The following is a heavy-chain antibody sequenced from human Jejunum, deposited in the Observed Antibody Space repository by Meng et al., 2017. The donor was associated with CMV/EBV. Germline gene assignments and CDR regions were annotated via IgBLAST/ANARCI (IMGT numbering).Heavy chain of an antibody. J-gene: IGHJ3*02. CDR2: IRHDGGEQ. CDR1: FSFRLYG. D-gene: IGHD3-16*01. CDR3: AKPQPSTIVGGYGFDI. Sequence: FSFRLYGMPWVRQAPGKGLEWVAYIRHDGGEQHYADSVKGRFTISRDNSQNTLFIQMNSLRPEDTAAYYCAKPQPSTIVGGYGFDIWGHGTVVTVSS. V-gene: IGHV3-30*02.